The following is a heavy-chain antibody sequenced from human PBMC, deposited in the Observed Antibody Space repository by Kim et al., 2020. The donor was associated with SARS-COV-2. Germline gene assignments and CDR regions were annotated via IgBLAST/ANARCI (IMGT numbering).Heavy chain of an antibody. CDR2: ISSNGSST. CDR1: GFTFSSYA. D-gene: IGHD5-12*01. V-gene: IGHV3-64D*09. Sequence: GGSLRLSCSASGFTFSSYAMHWVRQAPGKGLEYVSAISSNGSSTYYADSVKGRFTISRDNSKNTLYLQMGSLRAEDPAVYYCVKIDCWEASGSAWGQGTMVTVSS. CDR3: VKIDCWEASGSA. J-gene: IGHJ3*01.